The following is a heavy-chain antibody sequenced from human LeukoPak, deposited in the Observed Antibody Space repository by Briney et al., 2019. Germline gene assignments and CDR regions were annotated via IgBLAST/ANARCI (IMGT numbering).Heavy chain of an antibody. V-gene: IGHV5-51*01. Sequence: GGSLRLSCKGSGYSFTSYWIGWVRQMPGKGLEWMGIIYPGDSDTRYSPSFQGQVTISADKSISTAYLQWSSLKASDTAMYYCARAEGGSSSWYSSFDYWGQGTLVTVSS. J-gene: IGHJ4*02. CDR1: GYSFTSYW. CDR2: IYPGDSDT. D-gene: IGHD6-13*01. CDR3: ARAEGGSSSWYSSFDY.